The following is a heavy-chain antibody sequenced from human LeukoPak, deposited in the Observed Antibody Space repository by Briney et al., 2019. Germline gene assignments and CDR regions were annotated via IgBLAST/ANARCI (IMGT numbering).Heavy chain of an antibody. V-gene: IGHV4-39*01. J-gene: IGHJ6*02. Sequence: SETLSLTCSVSGGSIHSSSYHWGWIRQPPGKGLDWIGSIFYSGSTNYNPSLKSRVRISVDTSKNQFSLKLTSVTAADTAVYYRARTHLYYGMDGWGQGTTVTVSS. CDR2: IFYSGST. CDR1: GGSIHSSSYH. CDR3: ARTHLYYGMDG.